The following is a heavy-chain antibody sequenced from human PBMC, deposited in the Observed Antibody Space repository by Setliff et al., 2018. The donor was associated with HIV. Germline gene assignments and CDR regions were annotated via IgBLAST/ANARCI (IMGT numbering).Heavy chain of an antibody. CDR2: ISSGSSYI. J-gene: IGHJ4*02. Sequence: PGGSLRLSCTASGFTFSSYSMNWVRQAPGKGLEWVSSISSGSSYIYYPDSVKGRFTIPRDNAKNSLYLRMNSLRADDTAVYYCARDSSTAEGGGDNFFDYWGRGTLVTVSS. V-gene: IGHV3-21*01. D-gene: IGHD2-21*01. CDR1: GFTFSSYS. CDR3: ARDSSTAEGGGDNFFDY.